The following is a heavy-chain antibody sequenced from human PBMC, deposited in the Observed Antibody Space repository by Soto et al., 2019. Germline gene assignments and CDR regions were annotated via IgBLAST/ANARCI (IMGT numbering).Heavy chain of an antibody. D-gene: IGHD6-13*01. J-gene: IGHJ6*02. Sequence: PSETLSLTCAVSGGSISSGGYSWSWIRQPPGKGLEWIGYIYHSGSTYYNPSLKSRVTISVDRSKNQFSLKLSSVTAADTAVYYCARDLAAAGRHRPTYGMDVCGQGTTVTVSS. CDR3: ARDLAAAGRHRPTYGMDV. V-gene: IGHV4-30-2*01. CDR1: GGSISSGGYS. CDR2: IYHSGST.